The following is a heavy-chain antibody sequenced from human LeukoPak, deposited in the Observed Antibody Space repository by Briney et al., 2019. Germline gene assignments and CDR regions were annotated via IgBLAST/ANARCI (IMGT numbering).Heavy chain of an antibody. V-gene: IGHV1-18*01. CDR2: ISAYNGNT. J-gene: IGHJ4*02. CDR3: ARLSIPVVAPLDY. Sequence: ASVKVSCKASGYTFSRYGITWVRQAPGQGLGWMGWISAYNGNTDYAQNLQGRVTMTTDTSTNTTYMELRSLRSDDTAVYYCARLSIPVVAPLDYWGQGTLVTVSS. D-gene: IGHD4-23*01. CDR1: GYTFSRYG.